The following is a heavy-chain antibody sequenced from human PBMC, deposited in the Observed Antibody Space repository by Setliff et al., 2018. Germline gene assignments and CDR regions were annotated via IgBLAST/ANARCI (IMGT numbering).Heavy chain of an antibody. D-gene: IGHD1-20*01. CDR1: GFTFSGYS. V-gene: IGHV3-48*04. Sequence: GGSLRLSCAASGFTFSGYSMNWVRQAPGKGLAWVSYISGSSHIISYADSVKCRFTISRDNAKNSLYLQMNSLRVEDTALYYCARHGNNWNDLDYWGHGTLVTVSS. CDR2: ISGSSHII. CDR3: ARHGNNWNDLDY. J-gene: IGHJ4*01.